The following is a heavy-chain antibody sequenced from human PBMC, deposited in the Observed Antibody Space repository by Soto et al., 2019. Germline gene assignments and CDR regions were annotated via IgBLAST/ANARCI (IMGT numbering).Heavy chain of an antibody. V-gene: IGHV1-18*01. CDR2: ISAYNGNT. D-gene: IGHD3-10*01. CDR3: AREPSYYGSGGVNWFDP. Sequence: QVQLVQSGAEVKKPGASVKVSCKDSGYTFTSYGIIWGRQAPGQGLEWMGWISAYNGNTNYAQKLQGRVTMSTDTPTSTAYMELRSLRSDDTSVYYCAREPSYYGSGGVNWFDPGGKGTRVIVAS. J-gene: IGHJ5*02. CDR1: GYTFTSYG.